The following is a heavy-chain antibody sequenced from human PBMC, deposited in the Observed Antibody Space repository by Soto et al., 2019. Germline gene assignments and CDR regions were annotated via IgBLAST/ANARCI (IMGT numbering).Heavy chain of an antibody. J-gene: IGHJ6*02. CDR3: ARSPRRVSGMDV. CDR1: GGSFSGYY. V-gene: IGHV4-34*01. CDR2: INHSGST. Sequence: SETLSLTCAVYGGSFSGYYWSWIRQPPGKGLEWIGEINHSGSTNYNPSLKSRVTISVDTSKNRFSLKLSSVTAADTAVYYCARSPRRVSGMDVWGQGTTVTVSS.